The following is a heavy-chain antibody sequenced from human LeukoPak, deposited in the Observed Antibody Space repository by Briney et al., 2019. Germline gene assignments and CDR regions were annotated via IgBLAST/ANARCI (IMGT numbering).Heavy chain of an antibody. CDR1: GFTFSSYS. J-gene: IGHJ3*02. V-gene: IGHV3-21*01. CDR2: ISSSSSYI. Sequence: GSLRLSCAASGFTFSSYSMNWVRQAPGKGLGWVSSISSSSSYIYYADSVEGRFTISRDNAKNSLYLQMNSLRAEDTAVYYCARERAYDYVWGSYRPDAFDIWGQGTMVTVSS. CDR3: ARERAYDYVWGSYRPDAFDI. D-gene: IGHD3-16*02.